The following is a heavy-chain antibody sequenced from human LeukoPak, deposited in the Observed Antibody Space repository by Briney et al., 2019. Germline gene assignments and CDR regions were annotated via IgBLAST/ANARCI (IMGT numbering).Heavy chain of an antibody. CDR1: GFAVSSNY. D-gene: IGHD3-22*01. CDR3: ARDNVYYYDNSGYDFDI. V-gene: IGHV3-53*01. Sequence: GGSLRLSCAASGFAVSSNYMSWVRQAPGKGLEWVSVIYSGGSTYYADSVKGRFTISRDNSKNTLYLQMNSLRAEDTAVYYCARDNVYYYDNSGYDFDIWGQGTMVTVSS. CDR2: IYSGGST. J-gene: IGHJ3*02.